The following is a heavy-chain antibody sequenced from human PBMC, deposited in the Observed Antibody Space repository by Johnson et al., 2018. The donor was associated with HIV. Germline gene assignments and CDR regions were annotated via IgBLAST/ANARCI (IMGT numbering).Heavy chain of an antibody. J-gene: IGHJ3*02. CDR1: GFTFDDYA. V-gene: IGHV3-9*01. CDR3: ARAYGFYRAAPGGAFDI. Sequence: VQLVESGGGLVQPGRSLRLSCAASGFTFDDYAMHWVRQAPGKGLEWVSGISWNRGSIGYADSVKGRSTISTDNAKNSLYLQMNSLRAEDTAVYYCARAYGFYRAAPGGAFDIWGQGTMVTVSS. D-gene: IGHD4-11*01. CDR2: ISWNRGSI.